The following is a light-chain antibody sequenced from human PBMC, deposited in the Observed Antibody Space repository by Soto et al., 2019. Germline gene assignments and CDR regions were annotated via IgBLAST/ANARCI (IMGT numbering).Light chain of an antibody. CDR2: GAS. V-gene: IGKV3-20*01. CDR3: QQYDSPWT. Sequence: EIVLTQSPGTLSLSPGERATLSCRASQSVSSKYLAWYQQKPGQAPRLLIYGASSRATGIPDRFTGSGSGTDFTLTISRLEPEDFAVYYCQQYDSPWTFGQGTKVEIK. J-gene: IGKJ1*01. CDR1: QSVSSKY.